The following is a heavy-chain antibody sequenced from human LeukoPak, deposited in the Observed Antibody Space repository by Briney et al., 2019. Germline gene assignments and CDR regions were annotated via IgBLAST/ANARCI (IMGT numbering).Heavy chain of an antibody. CDR2: IYHSGST. CDR1: GGSISSSNW. CDR3: ARVPHVVVVAATAHYGMDV. V-gene: IGHV4-4*02. Sequence: SGTLSLTCAVSGGSISSSNWWSWVRQPPGKGLGWIGEIYHSGSTNYNPSLKSRVTISVDKSKNQFSLKLSSVTAADTAVYYCARVPHVVVVAATAHYGMDVWGQGTTVTVSS. J-gene: IGHJ6*02. D-gene: IGHD2-15*01.